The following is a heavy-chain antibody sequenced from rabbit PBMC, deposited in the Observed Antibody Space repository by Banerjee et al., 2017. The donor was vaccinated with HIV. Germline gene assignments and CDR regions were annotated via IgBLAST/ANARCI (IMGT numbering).Heavy chain of an antibody. CDR3: ARDLAGVTGWNFNL. V-gene: IGHV1S45*01. Sequence: QEQLVEYGGDLVQPEGSLTLTCKASGFDFSSSYWICWIRQAPGKVLEWIGCIYTGDDDTNYATWAKGRFTISKTSWTTVTLQMTSLTAADTATYFCARDLAGVTGWNFNLWGPGTLVTVS. J-gene: IGHJ4*01. CDR1: GFDFSSSYW. CDR2: IYTGDDDT. D-gene: IGHD4-1*01.